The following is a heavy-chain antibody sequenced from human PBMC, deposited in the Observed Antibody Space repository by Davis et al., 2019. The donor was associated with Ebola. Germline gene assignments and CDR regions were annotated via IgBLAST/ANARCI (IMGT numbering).Heavy chain of an antibody. Sequence: MPSETLSLTCAVSGGFVSSGGYSWNWIRQPPGKGLEWIGYYYYTGSTYYNPSLKSRVTISVDTSKNPFSLKLSSVTAADTAVYYCAGGVLVPAAIGWYWFDPWGQGTLVTVSS. D-gene: IGHD2-2*02. CDR1: GGFVSSGGYS. CDR3: AGGVLVPAAIGWYWFDP. CDR2: YYYTGST. J-gene: IGHJ5*02. V-gene: IGHV4-61*08.